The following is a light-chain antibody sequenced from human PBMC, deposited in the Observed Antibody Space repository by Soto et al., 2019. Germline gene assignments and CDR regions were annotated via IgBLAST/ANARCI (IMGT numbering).Light chain of an antibody. CDR3: HQYNSYST. Sequence: DIQMTQSPSTLSASVGDRVTITCRASQSISSWLAWYQQKPGKAPKLLIYDASSLESGVPSRFSGSGSGTEFTLTISSMQPDDVATYYCHQYNSYSTFGQGTKLEIK. CDR2: DAS. CDR1: QSISSW. J-gene: IGKJ2*01. V-gene: IGKV1-5*01.